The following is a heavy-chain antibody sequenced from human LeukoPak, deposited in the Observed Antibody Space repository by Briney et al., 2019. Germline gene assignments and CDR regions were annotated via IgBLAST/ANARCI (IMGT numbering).Heavy chain of an antibody. CDR1: AFTVSSNY. D-gene: IGHD6-19*01. CDR3: AKGGAVAGTEYYFDY. CDR2: IYSGGRT. Sequence: GSLRLSCAASAFTVSSNYMSWVRQAPGKGLEWVSVIYSGGRTYYADSVEGRFTISRDNAKNSLYLQMNSLRAEDMALYYCAKGGAVAGTEYYFDYWGQGTLVTVSS. J-gene: IGHJ4*02. V-gene: IGHV3-53*05.